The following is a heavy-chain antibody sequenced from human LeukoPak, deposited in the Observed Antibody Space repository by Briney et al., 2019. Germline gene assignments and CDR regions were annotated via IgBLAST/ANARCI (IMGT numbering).Heavy chain of an antibody. J-gene: IGHJ6*03. CDR2: IRYDGSNK. D-gene: IGHD4-17*01. Sequence: GGSLRLSCAASGFTFSSYGMHWVRQAPGKGLEWVAFIRYDGSNKYYADSVKGRFTISRDNSKNTLYLQMNSLRAEDTAVYYCAKDPTGYYYYYMDVWGKGTTVTIPS. CDR1: GFTFSSYG. CDR3: AKDPTGYYYYYMDV. V-gene: IGHV3-30*02.